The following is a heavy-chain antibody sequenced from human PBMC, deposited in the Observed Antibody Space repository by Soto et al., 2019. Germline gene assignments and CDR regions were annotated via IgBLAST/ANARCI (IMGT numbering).Heavy chain of an antibody. V-gene: IGHV4-30-4*01. J-gene: IGHJ5*02. CDR2: ISYTGTT. CDR1: GDSINTGAYY. D-gene: IGHD6-13*01. Sequence: QVQLQESGPRLVKPSQTLSLTCTVSGDSINTGAYYWTWIRQPPGKGLEWIGYISYTGTTYYNPSLPRLVTISVDTSKNQFSLRLSSVTAADTSVYYCARAAMGEVATPGEVFGFDPWGQGTLVTVSS. CDR3: ARAAMGEVATPGEVFGFDP.